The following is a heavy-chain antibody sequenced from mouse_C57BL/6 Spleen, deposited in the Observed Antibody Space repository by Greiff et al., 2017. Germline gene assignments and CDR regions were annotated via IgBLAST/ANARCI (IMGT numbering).Heavy chain of an antibody. CDR1: GFTFSDHG. CDR3: ARAYFDY. Sequence: EVKLVESGGGLVKPGGSLKLSCAASGFTFSDHGMHWVRQAPEKGLEWVAYISSGSSTIYYADTVKGRFTISRDNAKNTLFLQMTSLRSEDTAMYYCARAYFDYWGQGTTLTVSS. J-gene: IGHJ2*01. V-gene: IGHV5-17*01. CDR2: ISSGSSTI.